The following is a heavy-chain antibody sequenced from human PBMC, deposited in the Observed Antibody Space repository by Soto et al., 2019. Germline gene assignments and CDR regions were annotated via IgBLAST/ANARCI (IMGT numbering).Heavy chain of an antibody. Sequence: KSSETLSLTCAGYGGSFSGYYWSWIRQPPGKGLEWIGEINHNGSTNYNPSLKSRVTISVDTSKNQFSLKLSSVTAADTAVYYCARGSGWFGDYYFDYWGQGTLVTVS. D-gene: IGHD3-10*01. CDR1: GGSFSGYY. CDR3: ARGSGWFGDYYFDY. V-gene: IGHV4-34*01. CDR2: INHNGST. J-gene: IGHJ4*02.